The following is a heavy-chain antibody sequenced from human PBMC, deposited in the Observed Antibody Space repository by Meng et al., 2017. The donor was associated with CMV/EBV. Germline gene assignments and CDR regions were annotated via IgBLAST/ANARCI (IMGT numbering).Heavy chain of an antibody. V-gene: IGHV3-66*01. D-gene: IGHD2-8*01. CDR3: ASMVYAIGDY. CDR2: IYSGGST. Sequence: VQLGECGGGVVQPAGSLGPSCAASGFTVSSNYMSWVRQAPGKGLEWVSVIYSGGSTYYADSVKGRFTISRDNSKNTLYLQMNSLRAEDTAVYYCASMVYAIGDYWGQGTLVTVSS. CDR1: GFTVSSNY. J-gene: IGHJ4*02.